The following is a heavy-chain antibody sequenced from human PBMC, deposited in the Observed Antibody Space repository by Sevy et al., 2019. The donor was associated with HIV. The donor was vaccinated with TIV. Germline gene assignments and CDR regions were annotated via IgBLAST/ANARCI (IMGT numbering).Heavy chain of an antibody. CDR3: ARDGGYSIKWYPLY. V-gene: IGHV3-30-3*01. Sequence: GGSLRLSCAASGFAFSSHAMHWVRQAPGKGLEWVAVISYEGTETFYAASVEGRFTVSRDNSKNMLSLQINSLRPEDTAVYYCARDGGYSIKWYPLYWGHGTLVTVSS. CDR1: GFAFSSHA. D-gene: IGHD6-13*01. J-gene: IGHJ4*01. CDR2: ISYEGTET.